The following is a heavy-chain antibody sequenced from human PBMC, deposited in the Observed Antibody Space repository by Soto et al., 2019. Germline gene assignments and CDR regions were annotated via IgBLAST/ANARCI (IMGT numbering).Heavy chain of an antibody. CDR3: ARVGVPAAIDVWDYYYYGMDV. Sequence: EVQLVESGGGLVQPGGSLRLSCAASGFTFSSYEMNWVRQAPGKGLEWVSYISSSGSTIYYADSVKGRFTISRDNAKNALYLQMNSRSAEDTAVYYCARVGVPAAIDVWDYYYYGMDVWGQGTTVTVSS. D-gene: IGHD2-2*01. V-gene: IGHV3-48*03. J-gene: IGHJ6*02. CDR2: ISSSGSTI. CDR1: GFTFSSYE.